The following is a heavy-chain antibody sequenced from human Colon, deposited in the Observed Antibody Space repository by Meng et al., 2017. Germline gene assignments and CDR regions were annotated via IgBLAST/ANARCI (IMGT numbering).Heavy chain of an antibody. J-gene: IGHJ4*02. CDR1: GGSVSSGSHY. CDR2: VDYSGNT. Sequence: QVQLQESGPGLLRPSETLSLTCTVSGGSVSSGSHYWSWIRQPPGKGLEFIAYVDYSGNTNYNPSLKGRVTTSIDMSKSQFSLKVSSVTAADTAVYYCAIGPWGLDYWGQGLLVTVSS. CDR3: AIGPWGLDY. V-gene: IGHV4-61*01. D-gene: IGHD3-16*01.